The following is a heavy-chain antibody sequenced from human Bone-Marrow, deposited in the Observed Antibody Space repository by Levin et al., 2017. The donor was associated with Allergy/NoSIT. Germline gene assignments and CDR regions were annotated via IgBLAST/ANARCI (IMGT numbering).Heavy chain of an antibody. CDR2: ISYDGSNK. Sequence: GGSLRLSCAASGFTFSSYAMHWVRQAPGKGLEWVAVISYDGSNKYYADSVKGRFTISRDNSKNTLYLQMNSLRAEDTAVYYCARDLYSGIAARPDYYYYYGMDIWGQGTTVTVSS. CDR3: ARDLYSGIAARPDYYYYYGMDI. J-gene: IGHJ6*02. V-gene: IGHV3-30-3*01. CDR1: GFTFSSYA. D-gene: IGHD6-6*01.